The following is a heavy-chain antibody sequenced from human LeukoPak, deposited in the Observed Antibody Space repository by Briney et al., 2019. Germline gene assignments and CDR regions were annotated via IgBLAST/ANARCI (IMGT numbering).Heavy chain of an antibody. J-gene: IGHJ4*02. CDR2: MNPNSGNT. D-gene: IGHD3-10*01. CDR1: GYTFTSYD. Sequence: ASVKISCKASGYTFTSYDINWVRQATGQGLEWMGWMNPNSGNTGYAQKFQGRVTITRNTSISTAYMELSSLRSEDTAVYYCARGDYYGSGADYWGQGTLVTVSS. CDR3: ARGDYYGSGADY. V-gene: IGHV1-8*03.